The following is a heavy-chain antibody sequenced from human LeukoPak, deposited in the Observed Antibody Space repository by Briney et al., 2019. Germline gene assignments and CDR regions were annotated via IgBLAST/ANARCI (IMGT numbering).Heavy chain of an antibody. CDR1: GFTFSSFG. Sequence: PGGSLRLSCAASGFTFSSFGMSWVRQAPGKGLEWVSVIGVDGVTTVCADSVKGRFTISRDNSKDTLYLQMNSLRAEDTAVYYCAKAAGVISRFFDSWGQGTLVTVSS. V-gene: IGHV3-23*01. CDR3: AKAAGVISRFFDS. J-gene: IGHJ4*02. D-gene: IGHD3-10*01. CDR2: IGVDGVTT.